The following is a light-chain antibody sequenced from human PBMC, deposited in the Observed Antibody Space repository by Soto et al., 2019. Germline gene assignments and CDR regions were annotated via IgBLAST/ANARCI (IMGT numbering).Light chain of an antibody. CDR2: DVS. J-gene: IGLJ2*01. CDR1: SSDVGGYNY. CDR3: CSYAGSYTWV. V-gene: IGLV2-11*01. Sequence: QSALTQPRSVSGSPGQSVTISCTGTSSDVGGYNYVSWYQQHPGKAPKLMIYDVSKRPSGVPDRFSGSKSGNTASLTISGLQAEDEADYYCCSYAGSYTWVFVGVTKLTVL.